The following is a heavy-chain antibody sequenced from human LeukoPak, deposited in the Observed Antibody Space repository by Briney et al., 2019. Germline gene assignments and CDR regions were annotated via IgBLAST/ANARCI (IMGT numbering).Heavy chain of an antibody. Sequence: GGSLRLSCAVSGFTVSSNYMSWVRQAPGKGLEWVSAISGSGGSTYYADSVKGRFTISRDNSKNTLYLQMNSLRAEDTAVYYCAKIRDSFYGDYADYWGQGTLVTVSS. CDR1: GFTVSSNY. D-gene: IGHD4-17*01. CDR3: AKIRDSFYGDYADY. J-gene: IGHJ4*02. V-gene: IGHV3-23*01. CDR2: ISGSGGST.